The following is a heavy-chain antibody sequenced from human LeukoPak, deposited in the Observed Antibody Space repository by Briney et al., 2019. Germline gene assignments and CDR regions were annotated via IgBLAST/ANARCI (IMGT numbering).Heavy chain of an antibody. J-gene: IGHJ6*02. CDR3: ASSIYDILTGYYGPTGGVYGMDV. CDR1: GYTFTGYY. V-gene: IGHV1-2*02. Sequence: ASVKVSCKASGYTFTGYYMHWVRQAPGQGLEWMGWINANSGGTNYAQKFQGRVTMTRDTSISTAYMELSRLRSDDTAVYYCASSIYDILTGYYGPTGGVYGMDVWGQGTTVTVSS. D-gene: IGHD3-9*01. CDR2: INANSGGT.